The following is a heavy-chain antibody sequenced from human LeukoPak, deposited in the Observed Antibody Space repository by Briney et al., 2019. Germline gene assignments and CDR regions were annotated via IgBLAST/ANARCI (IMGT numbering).Heavy chain of an antibody. CDR3: AKGFLEWLFPRYFDY. D-gene: IGHD3-3*01. Sequence: GGSLRLSCAASGFTFSSYAMSWVRQAPGKGLEWVSAISGSGGSTHYADSVKGRFTVSRDNSKNTLYLQMNSLRAEDTAVYYCAKGFLEWLFPRYFDYWGQGTLVTVSS. CDR1: GFTFSSYA. V-gene: IGHV3-23*01. CDR2: ISGSGGST. J-gene: IGHJ4*02.